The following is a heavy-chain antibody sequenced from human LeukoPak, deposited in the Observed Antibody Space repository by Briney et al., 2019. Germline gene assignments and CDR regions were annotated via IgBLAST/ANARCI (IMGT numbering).Heavy chain of an antibody. D-gene: IGHD4/OR15-4a*01. CDR3: TRAWVQSNFDY. CDR1: GFTFGDYA. V-gene: IGHV3-49*04. CDR2: IRNKGYGGAA. Sequence: PGGSLRLSCTASGFTFGDYAMSWVRQAPGEGLEWVGLIRNKGYGGAAEYAASVKGRFIISRDDSKSIAYLQMNSLQAEDTAVYSCTRAWVQSNFDYWGQGTLVTVSS. J-gene: IGHJ4*02.